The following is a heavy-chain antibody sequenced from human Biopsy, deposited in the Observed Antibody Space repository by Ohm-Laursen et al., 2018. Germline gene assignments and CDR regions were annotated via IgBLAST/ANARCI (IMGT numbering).Heavy chain of an antibody. D-gene: IGHD3-22*01. Sequence: GTLSLTCTVSGGSMSSYYWTWIRQPPGKGLEWIGYISSRGSTNYNPSLRGRVTITVDTSKNHFSLRLRSVTPADTAIYYCARDRGYYSDRTVPGYFDLWGRGTLVTVSS. J-gene: IGHJ2*01. CDR1: GGSMSSYY. CDR2: ISSRGST. CDR3: ARDRGYYSDRTVPGYFDL. V-gene: IGHV4-59*01.